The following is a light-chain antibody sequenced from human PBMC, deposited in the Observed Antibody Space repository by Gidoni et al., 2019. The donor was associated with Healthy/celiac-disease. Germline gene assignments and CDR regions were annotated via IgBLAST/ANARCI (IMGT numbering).Light chain of an antibody. CDR1: SSDIGAYNY. Sequence: QSALTQPPSVSGSPGQSVTISCTGTSSDIGAYNYVSWFQHHPGKAPKVMIYEVDKRPSGVPDRFSGSKSGNTASLTVSGLQPEDEADYYCSSYAGSNNLGVFGTGTTVTVL. CDR3: SSYAGSNNLGV. CDR2: EVD. V-gene: IGLV2-8*01. J-gene: IGLJ1*01.